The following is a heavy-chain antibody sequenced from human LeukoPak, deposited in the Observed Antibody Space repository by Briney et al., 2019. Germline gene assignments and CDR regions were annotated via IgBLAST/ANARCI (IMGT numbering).Heavy chain of an antibody. Sequence: SETLSPTCTVSGGSISNYYWSWIRQPPGKGLEWIGYIYYSGSTNYNPSLKSRLTISVDTPKNHFSLRLTSVTAADTAVYYCARHSETCSGGSCFLDYFDYWGQGTLVTVSS. V-gene: IGHV4-59*08. CDR3: ARHSETCSGGSCFLDYFDY. CDR1: GGSISNYY. J-gene: IGHJ4*02. CDR2: IYYSGST. D-gene: IGHD2-15*01.